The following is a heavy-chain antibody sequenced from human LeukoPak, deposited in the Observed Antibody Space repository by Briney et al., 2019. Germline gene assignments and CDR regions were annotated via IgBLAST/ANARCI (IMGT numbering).Heavy chain of an antibody. V-gene: IGHV3-30*02. D-gene: IGHD3-3*01. J-gene: IGHJ4*02. CDR2: IRYDGSNK. CDR1: GFTFNNYG. CDR3: AKSYDFWSGWSFDY. Sequence: GGSLRLSCAASGFTFNNYGMSWVRQAPGKGLEWVAFIRYDGSNKYYADSVKGRFTISRDNSKNTLYLQMNSLRAEDTAVYYCAKSYDFWSGWSFDYWGQGTLVTVPS.